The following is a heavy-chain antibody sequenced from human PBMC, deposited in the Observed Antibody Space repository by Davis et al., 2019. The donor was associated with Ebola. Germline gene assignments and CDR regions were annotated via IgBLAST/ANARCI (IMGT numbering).Heavy chain of an antibody. CDR2: IKSKTDGGTT. CDR3: TADVVPAATRGVYYYYYYMDV. V-gene: IGHV3-15*01. D-gene: IGHD2-2*01. J-gene: IGHJ6*03. Sequence: GESLKISCAASGLTFSNAWMSWVRQASGKGLEWVGRIKSKTDGGTTDYAAPVKGRFTISRDDSKNTLYLQMNSLKTEDSAVYYCTADVVPAATRGVYYYYYYMDVWGKGTSVTVSS. CDR1: GLTFSNAW.